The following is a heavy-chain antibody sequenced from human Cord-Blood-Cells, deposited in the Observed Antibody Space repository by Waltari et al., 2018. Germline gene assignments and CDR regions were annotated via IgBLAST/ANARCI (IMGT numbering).Heavy chain of an antibody. CDR3: ASTLYDSSGYYYDY. CDR1: GGSFSGCY. CDR2: INHSGST. D-gene: IGHD3-22*01. J-gene: IGHJ4*02. Sequence: QVQLQQWGAGLLKPSETLSLTCAAYGGSFSGCYWSWVRQPPGKGLEWSGEINHSGSTNYNPSLKSRVTISVDTSKNQFSLKLSSVTAADTAVYYCASTLYDSSGYYYDYWGQGTLVTVSS. V-gene: IGHV4-34*01.